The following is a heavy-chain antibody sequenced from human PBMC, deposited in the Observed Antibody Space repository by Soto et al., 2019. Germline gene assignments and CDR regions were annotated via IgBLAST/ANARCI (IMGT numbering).Heavy chain of an antibody. J-gene: IGHJ3*02. CDR2: ISGTDDYT. V-gene: IGHV3-23*01. CDR1: GFTFSNFA. Sequence: GGSLRLSCAASGFTFSNFAMTWVRQAPGEGLEWVSSISGTDDYTYYADSVKGRFTISRDNARNSLYLQMNSLRAEDTAVYYCARDVPYSSGWPSGDAFDIWGQGTMVTVSS. D-gene: IGHD6-19*01. CDR3: ARDVPYSSGWPSGDAFDI.